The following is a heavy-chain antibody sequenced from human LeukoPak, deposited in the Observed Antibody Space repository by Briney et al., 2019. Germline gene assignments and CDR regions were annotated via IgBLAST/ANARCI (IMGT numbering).Heavy chain of an antibody. CDR2: VRSKADNYAA. D-gene: IGHD3-10*01. J-gene: IGHJ4*02. Sequence: PGGSLRLSCAASGFIFSDSHMHWVRQASGEGLEWVGHVRSKADNYAAAYAASVKGRFTISRDDSKNTAYLQMNSLGTEDTAVYYCSRQVASVRDYWGQGILVTVSS. CDR1: GFIFSDSH. V-gene: IGHV3-73*01. CDR3: SRQVASVRDY.